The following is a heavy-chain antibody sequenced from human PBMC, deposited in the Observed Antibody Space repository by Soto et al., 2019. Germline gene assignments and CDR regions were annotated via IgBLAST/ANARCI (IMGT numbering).Heavy chain of an antibody. D-gene: IGHD3-10*01. J-gene: IGHJ4*02. V-gene: IGHV3-33*01. CDR3: VRAACVINNCSYRGVR. Sequence: QGHLVESGGGVVQPGRSLRLSCVASGFDFKTYGMHWVRQAPGNGLEWVAVIGFDGTNIHYSDSVRGRFSISRDNSENTGFLQMNSLRVEDTALYYCVRAACVINNCSYRGVRWGQGTLVTV. CDR2: IGFDGTNI. CDR1: GFDFKTYG.